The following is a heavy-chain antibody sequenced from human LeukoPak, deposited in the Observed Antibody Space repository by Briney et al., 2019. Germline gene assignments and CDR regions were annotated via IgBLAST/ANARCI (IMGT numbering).Heavy chain of an antibody. CDR2: INQDESG. CDR1: GFTFSTYW. CDR3: ARDPYDSTAYGAFDI. V-gene: IGHV3-7*01. J-gene: IGHJ3*02. Sequence: PGGSLRLSCAASGFTFSTYWMTWVRQAPGKGLEWVANINQDESGEHVDSVKGRFTISRDNAKDSLYLQMNSLTAEDTAVYYCARDPYDSTAYGAFDIWGQGTMVTVSS. D-gene: IGHD3-22*01.